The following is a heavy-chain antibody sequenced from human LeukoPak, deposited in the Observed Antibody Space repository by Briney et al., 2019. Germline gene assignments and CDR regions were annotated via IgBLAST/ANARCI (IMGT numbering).Heavy chain of an antibody. Sequence: PSETLSLTCAVYGGSFSGYYWSWIRQPPGKGLEWIGEINHSGSTNYNPSLKSRVTISVDTSKNQFSLKLSSVTAADTAVYYCASRAYYYDSSGYYGSYYYYGMDVWGQGTTVTVSS. J-gene: IGHJ6*02. D-gene: IGHD3-22*01. CDR1: GGSFSGYY. CDR3: ASRAYYYDSSGYYGSYYYYGMDV. V-gene: IGHV4-34*01. CDR2: INHSGST.